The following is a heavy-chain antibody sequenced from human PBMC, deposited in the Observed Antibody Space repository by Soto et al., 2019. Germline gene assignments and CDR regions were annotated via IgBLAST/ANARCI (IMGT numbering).Heavy chain of an antibody. CDR3: AKDRYGDYGLFDY. CDR2: ISYDGSNK. V-gene: IGHV3-30*18. J-gene: IGHJ4*02. Sequence: QVQLVESGGGVVQPGRSLRLSCAASGFTFSSYGMHWVRQAPGKGLEWVAVISYDGSNKYYADSVKGRFTISRDNSKNQVYLQMNSLSAEDTDAYYCAKDRYGDYGLFDYWGQGTLVTVSS. D-gene: IGHD4-17*01. CDR1: GFTFSSYG.